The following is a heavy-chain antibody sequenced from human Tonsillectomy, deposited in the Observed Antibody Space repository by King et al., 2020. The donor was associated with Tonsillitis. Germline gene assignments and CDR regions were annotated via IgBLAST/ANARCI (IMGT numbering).Heavy chain of an antibody. D-gene: IGHD4-17*01. Sequence: QLQLQESGPGLVKPSETLSLTCTVSGGSISGYYWSWIRQPPGKGLEWIGYISYTGSTNYNPSLKSRVTVSVDTSKNQVSLKLSSVTAADTAVYYCARVVPKYGDSMIDFWGQGTLVTVSS. CDR2: ISYTGST. CDR3: ARVVPKYGDSMIDF. J-gene: IGHJ4*02. V-gene: IGHV4-59*01. CDR1: GGSISGYY.